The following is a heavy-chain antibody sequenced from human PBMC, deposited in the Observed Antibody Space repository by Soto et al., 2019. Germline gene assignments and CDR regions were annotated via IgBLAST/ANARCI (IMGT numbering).Heavy chain of an antibody. V-gene: IGHV3-30*03. D-gene: IGHD2-15*01. CDR2: ISYDGSNK. CDR3: ARQVA. J-gene: IGHJ5*02. Sequence: QVQLVESGGGVVQPGRSLRLSCAASGFTFSSYGMHWVRQAPGKGLEWVAVISYDGSNKYYADSVKGRFTISRDNSKNTLYLQMNSLRVEDTAVYYCARQVAWGQGTLVTVSS. CDR1: GFTFSSYG.